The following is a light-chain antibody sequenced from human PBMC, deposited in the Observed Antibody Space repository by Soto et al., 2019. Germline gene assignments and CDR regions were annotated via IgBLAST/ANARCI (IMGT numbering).Light chain of an antibody. Sequence: DIQMTQSPSSVSASVGDRVTITCRASQDIGKWLAWYQQKPGKAPKLLIYAASSLQSGVPSRFSGSGSATEFTLTIISLQPEDFATYFCQQATSFPFTFGPGTKV. V-gene: IGKV1-12*01. J-gene: IGKJ3*01. CDR1: QDIGKW. CDR3: QQATSFPFT. CDR2: AAS.